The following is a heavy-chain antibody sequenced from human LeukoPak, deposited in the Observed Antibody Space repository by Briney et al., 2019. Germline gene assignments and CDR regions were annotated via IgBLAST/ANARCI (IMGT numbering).Heavy chain of an antibody. J-gene: IGHJ5*02. CDR2: IKQDGSEK. V-gene: IGHV3-7*01. Sequence: PGGSLRLSCAASGFTFSSCWMSWVRQAPGKGLEWVANIKQDGSEKYYVDSVKGRFTISRDNAKNSLYLQMNRLRAEDTAVYYCARYGDYPFNWFDPWGQGTLVTVSS. CDR3: ARYGDYPFNWFDP. D-gene: IGHD4-17*01. CDR1: GFTFSSCW.